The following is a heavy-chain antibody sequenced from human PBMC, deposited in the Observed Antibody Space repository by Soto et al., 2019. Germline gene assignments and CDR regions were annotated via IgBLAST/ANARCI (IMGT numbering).Heavy chain of an antibody. CDR3: ARKEKQFITRAGIDF. Sequence: QVQLVESGGGVVQPGRSLRLSCVVSEFTFSTYAMHWVRQAPGKGLEWVAVISYDGSNKFYADSAKGRFTISRDNSQNTLHLQMNSLRAEDTAVYYCARKEKQFITRAGIDFWGQGALVTVSS. J-gene: IGHJ4*02. D-gene: IGHD3-10*01. CDR1: EFTFSTYA. V-gene: IGHV3-30-3*01. CDR2: ISYDGSNK.